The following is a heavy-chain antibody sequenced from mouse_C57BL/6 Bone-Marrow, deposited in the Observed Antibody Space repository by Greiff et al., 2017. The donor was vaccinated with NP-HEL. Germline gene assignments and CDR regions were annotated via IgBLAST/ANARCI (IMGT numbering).Heavy chain of an antibody. J-gene: IGHJ4*01. V-gene: IGHV2-2*01. D-gene: IGHD2-3*01. Sequence: VKLMESGPGLVQPSQSLSITCTVSGFSLTSYGVHWVRQSPGKGLEWLGVIWSGGSTDYNAAFISRLSISKDNSKSQVFFKMNSLQADDTAIYYCARGDGYYPYYAMDYWGQGTSVTVSS. CDR2: IWSGGST. CDR1: GFSLTSYG. CDR3: ARGDGYYPYYAMDY.